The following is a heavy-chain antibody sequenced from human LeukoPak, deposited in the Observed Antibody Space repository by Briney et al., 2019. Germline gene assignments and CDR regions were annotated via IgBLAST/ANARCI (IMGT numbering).Heavy chain of an antibody. CDR3: ARVGSPSGYYDY. D-gene: IGHD3-22*01. J-gene: IGHJ4*02. CDR2: INAGNGNT. Sequence: ASVKVSGKASGYTFTSYAMHWVRQAPGQRLEWMGWINAGNGNTKYSQEFQGRVTITRDTSASTAYMELSSLRSEDMAVYYCARVGSPSGYYDYWGQGTLVTVSS. CDR1: GYTFTSYA. V-gene: IGHV1-3*03.